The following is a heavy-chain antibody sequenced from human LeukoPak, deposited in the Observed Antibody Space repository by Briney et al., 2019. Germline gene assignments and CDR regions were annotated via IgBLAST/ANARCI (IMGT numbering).Heavy chain of an antibody. CDR1: GGSISSYY. V-gene: IGHV4-59*01. CDR2: IYYSGST. Sequence: SETLSLTCTVSGGSISSYYWSWIRQPPGKGLEWIGYIYYSGSTNYNPSLKSRVTISVDTSKNQFSLKLSSVTAADTAVYYCARGGPYGSGSYFTDYWGQGTLVTVSS. CDR3: ARGGPYGSGSYFTDY. J-gene: IGHJ4*02. D-gene: IGHD3-10*01.